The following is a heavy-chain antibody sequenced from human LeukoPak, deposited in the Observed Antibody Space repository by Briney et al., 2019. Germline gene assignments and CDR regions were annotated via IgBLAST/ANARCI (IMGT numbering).Heavy chain of an antibody. D-gene: IGHD6-6*01. Sequence: GASVKVSCKASGGTFSSYAISWVRQAPGQGLEWMGRIIPIFGTANYAQKFQGRVTITTDESTSTAYMELSSLRSEDTAVYYCARDAKFRYSSSSGYYFDYWGQGTLVTVSS. CDR3: ARDAKFRYSSSSGYYFDY. J-gene: IGHJ4*02. CDR1: GGTFSSYA. V-gene: IGHV1-69*05. CDR2: IIPIFGTA.